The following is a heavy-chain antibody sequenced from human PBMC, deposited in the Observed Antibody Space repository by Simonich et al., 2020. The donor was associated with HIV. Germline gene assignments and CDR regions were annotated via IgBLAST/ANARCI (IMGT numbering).Heavy chain of an antibody. CDR1: GYSFTAYY. V-gene: IGHV1-2*06. Sequence: QVQLVQSGAEVMQPGASVKVSCKASGYSFTAYYMHWVRQAPGQGLEWVGQINTNVGDTEYAQKFQGRVTMTRDTSINTAYMELSRLRYDDTALYYGARVYYDSSGYYHVRYFDLWGRGTLVTVSS. J-gene: IGHJ2*01. CDR2: INTNVGDT. D-gene: IGHD3-22*01. CDR3: ARVYYDSSGYYHVRYFDL.